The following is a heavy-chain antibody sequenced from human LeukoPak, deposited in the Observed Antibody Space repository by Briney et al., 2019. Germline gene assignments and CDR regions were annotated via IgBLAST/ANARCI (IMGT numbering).Heavy chain of an antibody. Sequence: ASVKVSCKASGYSFTSYHIQWVRQAPGQGLEWMGTISPGGSTSYAQNFQGRITVTRDTSTSTVYMELSSLRSEGSEDTAIYYCARSSGNSFDYWGQGTLDTVSS. D-gene: IGHD3-22*01. V-gene: IGHV1-46*01. CDR1: GYSFTSYH. CDR3: ARSSGNSFDY. CDR2: ISPGGST. J-gene: IGHJ4*02.